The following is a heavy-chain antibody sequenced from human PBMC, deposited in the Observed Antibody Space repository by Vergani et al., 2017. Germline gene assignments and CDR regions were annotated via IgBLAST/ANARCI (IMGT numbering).Heavy chain of an antibody. J-gene: IGHJ2*01. Sequence: QVQLQESGPGLVKPSETLSLTCTVSGGSISSYYWSWIRQPPGKGLEWIGYIYYSGSTNYNPSIKSRVTISVDTSKNQFSLKLSSVTAADTAVYYCARDHPGIAAAGTFGYFDLWGRGTLVTVSS. CDR2: IYYSGST. CDR3: ARDHPGIAAAGTFGYFDL. V-gene: IGHV4-59*01. D-gene: IGHD6-13*01. CDR1: GGSISSYY.